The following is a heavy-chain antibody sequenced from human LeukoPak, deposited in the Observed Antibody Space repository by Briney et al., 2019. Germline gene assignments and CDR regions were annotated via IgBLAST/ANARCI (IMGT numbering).Heavy chain of an antibody. J-gene: IGHJ6*02. CDR1: GFSFSTYR. CDR3: ARVGSGLWAGVMDV. V-gene: IGHV5-51*01. D-gene: IGHD3-10*01. CDR2: VYPGDSEI. Sequence: GESLRISFKASGFSFSTYRIGWVRPMRGKGRECMGFVYPGDSEIEYSPSFEGRVILSFDKSLSIAYLQWSSLEASDTAIYYCARVGSGLWAGVMDVWGQGTTVTVSS.